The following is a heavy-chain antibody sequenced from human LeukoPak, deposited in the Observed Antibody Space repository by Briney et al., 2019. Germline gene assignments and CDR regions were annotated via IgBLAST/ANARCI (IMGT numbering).Heavy chain of an antibody. V-gene: IGHV4-30-2*01. CDR1: GGSISSGGFS. J-gene: IGHJ4*02. CDR2: IYHSGST. CDR3: ARDQDSCGLFDY. D-gene: IGHD2-2*01. Sequence: SQTLSLTCGVSGGSISSGGFSWSWIRQPPGKGLEWIGYIYHSGSTYYNPSLKSRVTISVDRSKNQFSLKLSSVTAADTAVYYCARDQDSCGLFDYWGQGTLVTVSS.